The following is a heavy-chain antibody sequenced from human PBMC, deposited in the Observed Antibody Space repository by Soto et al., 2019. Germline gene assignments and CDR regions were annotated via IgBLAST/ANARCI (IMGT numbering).Heavy chain of an antibody. CDR1: GGSVSSGSYY. Sequence: PSETLSLTCTVSGGSVSSGSYYWTWIRQPPGKGLEWIGYIYYSGSTSYNPSVKSRATISLDTSKNEVSLKLSSVTAADTAVYYCAGDLNYYGMDVWGQGTTVTVSS. CDR3: AGDLNYYGMDV. CDR2: IYYSGST. J-gene: IGHJ6*02. V-gene: IGHV4-61*01.